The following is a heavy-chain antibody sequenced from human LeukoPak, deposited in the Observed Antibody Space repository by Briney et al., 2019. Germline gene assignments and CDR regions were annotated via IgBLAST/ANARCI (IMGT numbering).Heavy chain of an antibody. D-gene: IGHD2-15*01. CDR1: GYGFINYW. CDR3: ARLRVAARFDAFDI. CDR2: IYSGDSDT. Sequence: GESLQTPSKASGYGFINYWIAWVRRQPGKGGEWRGSIYSGDSDTRYSPSFEGQVTISADTSITTAYLQWTSLTASDTAMYYCARLRVAARFDAFDIWGQGTMVTVSS. J-gene: IGHJ3*02. V-gene: IGHV5-51*01.